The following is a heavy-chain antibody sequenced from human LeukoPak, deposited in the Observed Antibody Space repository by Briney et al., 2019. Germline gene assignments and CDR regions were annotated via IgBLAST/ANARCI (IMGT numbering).Heavy chain of an antibody. CDR3: ARTLRKPNYYDSSGYMNWFDP. CDR2: KYYDGNSGNT. CDR1: GGSMSYYY. J-gene: IGHJ5*02. Sequence: SETLSLTCTVSGGSMSYYYWTWIRQTPGKGLEWIGYKYYDGNSGNTNYNPSLESRVTISVDTSKNHVSLNLTSVTAADTAVYYCARTLRKPNYYDSSGYMNWFDPWGQGTLVTVSS. V-gene: IGHV4-59*01. D-gene: IGHD3-22*01.